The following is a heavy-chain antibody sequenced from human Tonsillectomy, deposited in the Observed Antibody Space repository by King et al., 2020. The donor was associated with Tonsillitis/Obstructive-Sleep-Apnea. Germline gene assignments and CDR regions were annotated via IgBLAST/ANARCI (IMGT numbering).Heavy chain of an antibody. J-gene: IGHJ4*02. V-gene: IGHV4-34*01. D-gene: IGHD2-2*02. CDR1: GGPFNGYY. CDR2: VNHSGNT. CDR3: ARGYPAYYFDS. Sequence: VQLQQWGAGLLKPSETLSLSCAVYGGPFNGYYWTWIRKAPGKGLEWIGDVNHSGNTNYHPSLKSRLTKSVDKSKNQFTLTLSSVTAADTAVYYCARGYPAYYFDSWGQGTLVTVSS.